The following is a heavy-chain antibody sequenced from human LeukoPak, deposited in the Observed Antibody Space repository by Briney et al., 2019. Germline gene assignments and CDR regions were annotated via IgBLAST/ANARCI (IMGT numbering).Heavy chain of an antibody. V-gene: IGHV3-74*01. CDR1: GFTFSGNW. CDR2: IKKDGTYR. CDR3: ATSLGPLTEY. Sequence: PGGSLRLSCVVSGFTFSGNWMHWVRQGPGKGLMCVARIKKDGTYRDYADSVKGRFTISRDNAKNILYLQMNSLRAEDTALYYCATSLGPLTEYWGQGTLVTVSS. J-gene: IGHJ4*02. D-gene: IGHD7-27*01.